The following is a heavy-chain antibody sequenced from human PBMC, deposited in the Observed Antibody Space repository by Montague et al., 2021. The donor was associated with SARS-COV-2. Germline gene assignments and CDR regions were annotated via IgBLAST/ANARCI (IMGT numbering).Heavy chain of an antibody. CDR3: ARGHLSVSMFVVVFTSASYYIDY. Sequence: SETLSLTCAVYGGSFGADHWSWIRQPPGKGLEWIGNISQSGRTTXXPSLKSRVTISVATSKNQFSLKLTSVTAADTGLYFCARGHLSVSMFVVVFTSASYYIDYWGQGAQVTVSS. D-gene: IGHD3-22*01. CDR2: ISQSGRT. V-gene: IGHV4-34*01. J-gene: IGHJ4*02. CDR1: GGSFGADH.